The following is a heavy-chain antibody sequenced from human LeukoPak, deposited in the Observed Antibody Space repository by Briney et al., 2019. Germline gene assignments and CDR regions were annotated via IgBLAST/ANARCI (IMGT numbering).Heavy chain of an antibody. CDR2: ISSSGSTI. J-gene: IGHJ6*02. D-gene: IGHD1-26*01. CDR3: ARDHSSGSLHYYYYYGMDV. V-gene: IGHV3-11*04. CDR1: GFTFSDYY. Sequence: GGSLRFSCAASGFTFSDYYMSWIRQAPGKGLEWVSYISSSGSTIYYADSVKGRFTISRDNAKNSLYLQMNSLRAEDTAVYYSARDHSSGSLHYYYYYGMDVWGQGTTVTVSS.